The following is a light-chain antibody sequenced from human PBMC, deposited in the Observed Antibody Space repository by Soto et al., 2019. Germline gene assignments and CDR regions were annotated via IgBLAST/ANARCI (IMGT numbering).Light chain of an antibody. CDR3: CSYTVSSTRV. V-gene: IGLV2-14*01. CDR2: EVS. Sequence: QSALTQPASVSGSPGQSITISCTGTSSEVGGYNYVSWYQQHPGKAPKLMIYEVSNRPSGVSNRFSGSKSGNTASLTISGLQAEDEADYYCCSYTVSSTRVFGGGTKLTVL. J-gene: IGLJ3*02. CDR1: SSEVGGYNY.